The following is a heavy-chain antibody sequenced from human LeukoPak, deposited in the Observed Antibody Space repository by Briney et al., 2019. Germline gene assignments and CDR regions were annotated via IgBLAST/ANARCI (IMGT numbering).Heavy chain of an antibody. CDR2: ISYDGSNK. V-gene: IGHV3-30-3*01. CDR1: GFTFSSYA. Sequence: GGSLRLSCVASGFTFSSYAMHWVRQAPGKGLEWVAVISYDGSNKYYADSVKGRFTISRDNSKNTLYLQMNSLRAEDTAVYYCAREAGSWLFFYWGQGTLVTVSS. CDR3: AREAGSWLFFY. D-gene: IGHD3-9*01. J-gene: IGHJ4*02.